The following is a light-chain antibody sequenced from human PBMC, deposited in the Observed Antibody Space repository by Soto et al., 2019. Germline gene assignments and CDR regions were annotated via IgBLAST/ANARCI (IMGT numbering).Light chain of an antibody. CDR3: QQYNKWPGT. CDR2: GAS. V-gene: IGKV3-15*01. J-gene: IGKJ1*01. CDR1: QSVSSN. Sequence: EIVITQSPATLSVSPGESATLSCRASQSVSSNLAWYQEKPGQAPRLLIYGASTRATGIQARFSGSGSGTEFTLTISSLQSEDFAVYYCQQYNKWPGTLGQGTKVDIK.